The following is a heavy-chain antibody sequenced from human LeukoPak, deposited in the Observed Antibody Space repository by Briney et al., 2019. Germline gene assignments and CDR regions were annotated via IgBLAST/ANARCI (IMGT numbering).Heavy chain of an antibody. CDR3: AKATDYYGSGSPSSMDV. CDR2: ISGSGGST. J-gene: IGHJ6*02. D-gene: IGHD3-10*01. V-gene: IGHV3-23*01. CDR1: GFTFSSYA. Sequence: GGSLRLSCAASGFTFSSYAMSWVRQAPGKGLEWVSAISGSGGSTYYADSVKGRFTISRDNSKNTLYLQMNSLRAEDTAVYYCAKATDYYGSGSPSSMDVWGQGTTVTVSS.